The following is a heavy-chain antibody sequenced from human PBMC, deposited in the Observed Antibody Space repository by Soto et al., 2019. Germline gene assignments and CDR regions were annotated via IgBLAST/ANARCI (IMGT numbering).Heavy chain of an antibody. J-gene: IGHJ4*02. V-gene: IGHV3-23*01. D-gene: IGHD2-21*02. CDR1: GFTFSSYA. Sequence: EVQLLESGGGLVQPGGSLRLSCAASGFTFSSYAMSWVRQAPGKGLEWVSAISGSGGSTYYADSVKGRFTISRDNSKNTLYLQMNSLRAEDTAVYYCAKTWACGGDCYSGGYYFAYWGQGTLVTVSS. CDR3: AKTWACGGDCYSGGYYFAY. CDR2: ISGSGGST.